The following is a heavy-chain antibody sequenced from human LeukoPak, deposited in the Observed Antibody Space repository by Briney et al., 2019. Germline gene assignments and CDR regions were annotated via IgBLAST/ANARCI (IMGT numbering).Heavy chain of an antibody. CDR3: ARAQATVTKYFQH. J-gene: IGHJ1*01. V-gene: IGHV3-30-3*01. CDR1: GFTFSSHA. D-gene: IGHD4-17*01. CDR2: ISYDGSNK. Sequence: GRSLRLSCAASGFTFSSHAMHWVRQAPGKGLEWVAVISYDGSNKYYADSVKGRFTISRDNSKNTLYLQMNSLRAEDTAVYYCARAQATVTKYFQHWGQGTLVTVSS.